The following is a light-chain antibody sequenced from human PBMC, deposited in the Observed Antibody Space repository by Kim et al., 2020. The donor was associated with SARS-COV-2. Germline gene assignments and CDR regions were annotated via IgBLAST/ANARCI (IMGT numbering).Light chain of an antibody. J-gene: IGLJ2*01. V-gene: IGLV1-40*01. CDR3: QSYDRSLSGVV. Sequence: QGVTISCTGSRSNIGAGYDVHWYQQLPGTAPKPLIYGNTNRPSGVPDRFSGSKSGTSASLAITGLQAEDEADYYCQSYDRSLSGVVFGGGTQLTVL. CDR2: GNT. CDR1: RSNIGAGYD.